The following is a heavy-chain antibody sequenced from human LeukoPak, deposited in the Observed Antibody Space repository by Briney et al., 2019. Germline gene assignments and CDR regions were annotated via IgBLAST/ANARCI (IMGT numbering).Heavy chain of an antibody. J-gene: IGHJ3*02. CDR3: AKVELLDAFDI. D-gene: IGHD4-23*01. CDR2: ISWNSGSI. CDR1: GFTFDDYA. V-gene: IGHV3-9*01. Sequence: PGGSLGLSCAASGFTFDDYAMHWVRQAPGKGLEWVSGISWNSGSIGYEDSVKGRFTISRDNAKNSLYLQMNSLRAEDTALYYCAKVELLDAFDIWGQGTMVTVSS.